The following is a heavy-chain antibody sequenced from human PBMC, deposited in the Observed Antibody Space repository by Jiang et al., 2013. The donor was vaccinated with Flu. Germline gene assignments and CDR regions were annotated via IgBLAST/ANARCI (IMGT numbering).Heavy chain of an antibody. D-gene: IGHD2-21*01. Sequence: PGGSLRLSCAASGFPFSYYAMGLGPPGSRGGLEWVSGITGSSQDTYTADSVKGRFTISRDNSQNTLYLQMRSLRAEDTALYYCATRRSYYFEYWGPGTLVTVSS. V-gene: IGHV3-23*01. CDR1: GFPFSYYA. CDR2: ITGSSQDT. CDR3: ATRRSYYFEY. J-gene: IGHJ4*02.